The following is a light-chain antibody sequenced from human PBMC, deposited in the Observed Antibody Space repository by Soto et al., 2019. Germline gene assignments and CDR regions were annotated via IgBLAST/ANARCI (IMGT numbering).Light chain of an antibody. J-gene: IGKJ3*01. Sequence: EIVLTQSPGTLSLSPGERATLSCRASQSVSSSYLAWYQQKPGQAPRLLIYGASSRATGIPDRFSGSGSGTDFTLTISRPEPEDFAVYYCQQYGSSLFTFSPGTKVDIK. CDR3: QQYGSSLFT. V-gene: IGKV3-20*01. CDR2: GAS. CDR1: QSVSSSY.